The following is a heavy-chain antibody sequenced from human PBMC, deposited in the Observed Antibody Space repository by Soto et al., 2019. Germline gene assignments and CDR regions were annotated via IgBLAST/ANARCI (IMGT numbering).Heavy chain of an antibody. Sequence: PGGSLRLSCAASGFTFSSYGMHWVRQAPGKGLEWVAVIWYDGSNKYYADSVKGRFTISRDNSKNTLYLQMNSLRAEDTAVYYCARDWGITGTIILLMARPHYGMDVWGQGTTVTVSS. D-gene: IGHD1-7*01. J-gene: IGHJ6*02. CDR2: IWYDGSNK. CDR1: GFTFSSYG. CDR3: ARDWGITGTIILLMARPHYGMDV. V-gene: IGHV3-33*01.